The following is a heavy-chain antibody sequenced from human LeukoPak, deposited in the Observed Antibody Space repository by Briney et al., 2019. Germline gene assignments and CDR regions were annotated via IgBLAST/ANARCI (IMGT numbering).Heavy chain of an antibody. J-gene: IGHJ4*02. D-gene: IGHD2-21*01. CDR1: GFTFRNYA. Sequence: PGRSLRLSCVASGFTFRNYAMHWVRQAPGKGLEWVAVLLYEGSNTYYADSVKGRFTVSRDNSKNTLYLQMNSLREDDTALYYCAKGDVVAPIDYWGQGTLITVSS. CDR2: LLYEGSNT. V-gene: IGHV3-30-3*01. CDR3: AKGDVVAPIDY.